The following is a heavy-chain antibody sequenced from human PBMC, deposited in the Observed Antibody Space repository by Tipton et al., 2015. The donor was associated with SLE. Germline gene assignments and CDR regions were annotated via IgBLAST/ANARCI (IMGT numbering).Heavy chain of an antibody. CDR1: GFTVSSNY. CDR2: IYSGRST. CDR3: ARDLAAAGLDY. D-gene: IGHD6-13*01. Sequence: SLRLSCAASGFTVSSNYMSWVRQAPGKGLEWVSVIYSGRSTYYADSVKGRFTISIDNSKNTLYLQMNSLRAEDTAVYYCARDLAAAGLDYWGQGTLVTVSS. V-gene: IGHV3-53*05. J-gene: IGHJ4*02.